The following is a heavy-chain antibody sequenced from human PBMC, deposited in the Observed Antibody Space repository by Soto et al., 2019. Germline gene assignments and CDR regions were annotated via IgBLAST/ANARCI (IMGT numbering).Heavy chain of an antibody. J-gene: IGHJ3*02. CDR3: ARGAADYGDAFDI. CDR1: GGSTSRGGYY. CDR2: IYYSGNT. Sequence: QVQLQESGPGLVKPSQTLSLTCTVSGGSTSRGGYYWTWIRQHPVRGLEWIAYIYYSGNTFYNPSIKSRLTISLDTPNNQFSLNLTSVTAADTAVYYCARGAADYGDAFDIWGQGKIVTVSS. V-gene: IGHV4-31*03. D-gene: IGHD4-17*01.